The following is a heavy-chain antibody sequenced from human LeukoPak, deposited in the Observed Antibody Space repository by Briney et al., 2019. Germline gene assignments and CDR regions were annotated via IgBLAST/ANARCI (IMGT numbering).Heavy chain of an antibody. V-gene: IGHV3-7*03. CDR3: ARTAWGGVATDAFDI. CDR2: IKQDGSEK. J-gene: IGHJ3*02. CDR1: GFIFSSYW. Sequence: GGSLRLSCAASGFIFSSYWMNWVRQAPGKGLEWVANIKQDGSEKYYVDSVKGRFTISRDNAKNSLYLQMNSLRAEDTAVYYCARTAWGGVATDAFDIWGQGTMVTVSS. D-gene: IGHD5-12*01.